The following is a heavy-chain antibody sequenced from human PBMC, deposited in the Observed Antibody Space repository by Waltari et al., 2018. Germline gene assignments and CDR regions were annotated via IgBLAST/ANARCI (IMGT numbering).Heavy chain of an antibody. CDR1: GGSFSGYY. CDR3: AREAYDYVWGSYRPHGPLDY. J-gene: IGHJ4*02. V-gene: IGHV4-34*01. CDR2: INHSGST. D-gene: IGHD3-16*01. Sequence: QVQLQQWGAGLLKPSETLSLTCAVYGGSFSGYYWSWIRQPPGKGLEWIGEINHSGSTNYNPTLKSRVTISVDTSKNQFSLKLSSVTAADTAVYYCAREAYDYVWGSYRPHGPLDYWGQGTLVTVSS.